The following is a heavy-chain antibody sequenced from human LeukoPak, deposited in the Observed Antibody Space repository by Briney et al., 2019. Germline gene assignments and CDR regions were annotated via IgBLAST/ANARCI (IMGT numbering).Heavy chain of an antibody. J-gene: IGHJ4*02. CDR2: IRSKAYGGTT. CDR3: TRDFAAYCGGGCSLDY. V-gene: IGHV3-49*03. D-gene: IGHD2-21*02. CDR1: GFTFGDYA. Sequence: PGGSLRLSCTASGFTFGDYAMSWFRQAPGKGLEWVGFIRSKAYGGTTEYAASVKGRFTISRDDSKSIAYLQMNSLKTEDTAVYYCTRDFAAYCGGGCSLDYWGQGTLVTVS.